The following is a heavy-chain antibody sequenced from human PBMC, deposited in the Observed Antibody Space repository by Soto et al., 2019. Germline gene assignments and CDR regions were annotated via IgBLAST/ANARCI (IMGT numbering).Heavy chain of an antibody. CDR2: TYYRSKWYN. V-gene: IGHV6-1*01. J-gene: IGHJ6*02. Sequence: SQTLSLPCAISVDSVSSNSAACNWIRQSTSRGLEWLRRTYYRSKWYNDYAVSVKRRITINPDTSKNQFSLQLNSVTPEDTAVYYCAREPSVAASYYYYYYGMDVWGQGTTVTVSS. CDR3: AREPSVAASYYYYYYGMDV. D-gene: IGHD6-13*01. CDR1: VDSVSSNSAA.